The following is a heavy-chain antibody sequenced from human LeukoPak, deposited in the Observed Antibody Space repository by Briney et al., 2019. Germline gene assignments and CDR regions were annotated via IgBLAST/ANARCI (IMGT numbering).Heavy chain of an antibody. D-gene: IGHD1-26*01. Sequence: GGSLRLSCTASGFTFGDYATSWVRQTPGKGLEWVGFIRGKTYGGTTEYAASVKGRFAISRDDSKSIAYLQMNSLKTEDTGVYYCTRGRGSYEWADYWGQGTMVTVSS. CDR2: IRGKTYGGTT. CDR1: GFTFGDYA. V-gene: IGHV3-49*04. CDR3: TRGRGSYEWADY. J-gene: IGHJ4*02.